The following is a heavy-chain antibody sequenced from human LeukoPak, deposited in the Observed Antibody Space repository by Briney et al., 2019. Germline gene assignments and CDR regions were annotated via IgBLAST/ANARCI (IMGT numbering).Heavy chain of an antibody. J-gene: IGHJ5*02. D-gene: IGHD5-12*01. CDR2: IRSSSET. V-gene: IGHV3-48*01. Sequence: GGSLRLSCAASGFIFSQYSMNWVRQAPGKGLEWVSHIRSSSETFYADSVKGRFTTSRDNARNSLYLQMNNLRGEDTAIYYCARDAGNSGYGCDLWGQGTLVTVSS. CDR1: GFIFSQYS. CDR3: ARDAGNSGYGCDL.